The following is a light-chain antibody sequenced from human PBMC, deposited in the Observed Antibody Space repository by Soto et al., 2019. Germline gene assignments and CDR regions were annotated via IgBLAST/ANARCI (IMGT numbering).Light chain of an antibody. Sequence: DIVLTQSPGTLSLSPGERATLSCRASQSVSSNYLAWYQQKPGQTPKVLIYGTSNRATGIPDRFSGSGSATDFTLTISRLEPEDSAMYYCQQYGTAPITFGQGTRLEIK. CDR2: GTS. CDR1: QSVSSNY. V-gene: IGKV3-20*01. J-gene: IGKJ5*01. CDR3: QQYGTAPIT.